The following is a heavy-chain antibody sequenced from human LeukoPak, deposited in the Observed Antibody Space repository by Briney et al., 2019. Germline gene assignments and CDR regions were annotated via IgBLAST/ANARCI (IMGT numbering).Heavy chain of an antibody. Sequence: PSETLSLTCTVSGGSISTYYWSWIRQPPGKGLQWIGYVFYSGNTDYNPSLQSRVTISLDTSKNQFSLKLSSVTAADTALYYCARGYSSSSVLGYYYYYMDVWGKGTTVTVSS. D-gene: IGHD6-6*01. CDR1: GGSISTYY. CDR2: VFYSGNT. J-gene: IGHJ6*03. V-gene: IGHV4-59*01. CDR3: ARGYSSSSVLGYYYYYMDV.